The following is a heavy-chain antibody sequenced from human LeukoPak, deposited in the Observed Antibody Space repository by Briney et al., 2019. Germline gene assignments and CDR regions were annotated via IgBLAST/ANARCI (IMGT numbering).Heavy chain of an antibody. Sequence: GGSLRLSCAASGFTFGSYAMDWVRQAPGKGLEWVSSISDGGDSTYYADSVKGRFTISRDNSKNTLYLQMNSLRAEDTAVYYCAKRPTDVNWLDPWGQGTLVTVSS. V-gene: IGHV3-23*01. CDR2: ISDGGDST. CDR1: GFTFGSYA. J-gene: IGHJ5*02. CDR3: AKRPTDVNWLDP. D-gene: IGHD4-11*01.